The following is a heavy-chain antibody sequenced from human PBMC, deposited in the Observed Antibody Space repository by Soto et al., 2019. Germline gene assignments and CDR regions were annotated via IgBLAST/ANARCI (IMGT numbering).Heavy chain of an antibody. Sequence: GGSLRLSCAASGFTFSSYAMHWVRQAPGKGLEWVAVISYDGSNKYYADSVKGRFTISRDNSKNTLYLQMNSLRAEDTAVYYCARVRYSSSSAFDIWGQGTMVTVSS. V-gene: IGHV3-30-3*01. CDR1: GFTFSSYA. CDR3: ARVRYSSSSAFDI. CDR2: ISYDGSNK. J-gene: IGHJ3*02. D-gene: IGHD6-6*01.